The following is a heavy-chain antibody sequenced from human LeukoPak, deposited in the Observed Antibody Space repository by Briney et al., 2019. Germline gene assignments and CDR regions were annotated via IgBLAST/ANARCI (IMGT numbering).Heavy chain of an antibody. J-gene: IGHJ5*02. CDR3: ARDPYYGSGSYSFGWFDP. CDR2: MNPNSGNT. CDR1: GYTFTSYD. D-gene: IGHD3-10*01. Sequence: GASVKVSCKASGYTFTSYDINWVRQATGQGLEWMGWMNPNSGNTGYAQKFQGRVTMTRNTSISTAYMELSRLRSDDTAAYYCARDPYYGSGSYSFGWFDPWGQGTLVTVSS. V-gene: IGHV1-8*01.